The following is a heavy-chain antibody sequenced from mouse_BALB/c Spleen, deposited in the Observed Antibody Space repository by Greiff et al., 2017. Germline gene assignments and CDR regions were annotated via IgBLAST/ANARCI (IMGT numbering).Heavy chain of an antibody. D-gene: IGHD2-4*01. J-gene: IGHJ4*01. CDR2: ISNGGGST. CDR1: GFTFSSYT. Sequence: EVQLVESGGGLVQPGGSLKLSCAASGFTFSSYTMSWVRQTPEKRLEWVAYISNGGGSTYYPDTVKGRFTISRDNAKNTLYLQMSSLKSEDTAMYYCARHEGYDYDVGRKAMDYWGQGTSVTVSS. CDR3: ARHEGYDYDVGRKAMDY. V-gene: IGHV5-12-2*01.